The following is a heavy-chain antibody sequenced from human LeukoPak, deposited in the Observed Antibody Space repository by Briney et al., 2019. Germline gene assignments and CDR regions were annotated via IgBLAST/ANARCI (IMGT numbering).Heavy chain of an antibody. CDR1: GFTFDDYA. D-gene: IGHD2-2*01. CDR2: ISWNSGSI. CDR3: ARVVVPAITPPDY. Sequence: PGGSLRLSCAASGFTFDDYAMHWVRQTPGKGLEWVSGISWNSGSIGYADSVKGRFTISRDNAKNSLYLQMNSRRAEDTAVYYCARVVVPAITPPDYWGQGTLVTVSS. V-gene: IGHV3-9*01. J-gene: IGHJ4*02.